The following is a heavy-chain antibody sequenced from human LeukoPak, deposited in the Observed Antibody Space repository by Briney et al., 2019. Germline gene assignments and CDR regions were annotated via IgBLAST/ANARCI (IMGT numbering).Heavy chain of an antibody. CDR2: ISGSGGST. V-gene: IGHV3-23*01. CDR3: ARDPMALDWFDP. J-gene: IGHJ5*02. D-gene: IGHD3-10*01. Sequence: GGSLRLSCAASGFTFSSYGMSWVRQAPGKGLEWVSAISGSGGSTYYADSVKGRFTISRDNSKNTLYLQMNNLRAEDTAVYYCARDPMALDWFDPWGQGTLVTFSS. CDR1: GFTFSSYG.